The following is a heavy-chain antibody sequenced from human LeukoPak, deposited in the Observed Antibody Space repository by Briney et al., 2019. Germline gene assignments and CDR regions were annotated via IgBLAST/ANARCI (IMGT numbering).Heavy chain of an antibody. CDR2: ISWNSGTI. Sequence: GGSLRLSCVGSEFTFDDYAMHWVRQAPGKGLEWVSGISWNSGTIDYADSVKGRFTISRDNAKNSVYLQIYSLRPEDTAFYYCTKGMAPSLRHFFGLDVWGQGTTVTVSS. CDR1: EFTFDDYA. D-gene: IGHD5-24*01. J-gene: IGHJ6*02. V-gene: IGHV3-9*01. CDR3: TKGMAPSLRHFFGLDV.